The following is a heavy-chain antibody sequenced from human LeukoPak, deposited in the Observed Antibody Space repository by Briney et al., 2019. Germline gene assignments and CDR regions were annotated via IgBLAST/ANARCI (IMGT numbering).Heavy chain of an antibody. V-gene: IGHV5-51*01. J-gene: IGHJ3*02. CDR1: GYSFTSYW. CDR2: IYPGDSDT. D-gene: IGHD2-2*01. CDR3: AVFRYCSSTSCYWAFDI. Sequence: GESLKISCKGSGYSFTSYWIGWVRQMPGKGLEWMGIIYPGDSDTRYSPSFQGQVTISADKSISTAYLQWSSPKASDTAMYYCAVFRYCSSTSCYWAFDIWGQGTMVTVPS.